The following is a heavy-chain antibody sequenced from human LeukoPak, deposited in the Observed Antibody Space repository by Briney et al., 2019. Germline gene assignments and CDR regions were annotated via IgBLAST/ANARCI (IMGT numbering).Heavy chain of an antibody. J-gene: IGHJ4*02. CDR1: GYTFTNYW. CDR3: ARAGYSNRWDGVDY. V-gene: IGHV5-51*01. CDR2: IYPGDSDT. D-gene: IGHD2/OR15-2a*01. Sequence: GESLKISFKGSGYTFTNYWIGWVRQMPGKGLGVVGIIYPGDSDTRYSPSLQGQVTISVDKSINTAYLQWSSLKASDSAMYYCARAGYSNRWDGVDYWGQGTLVTVSS.